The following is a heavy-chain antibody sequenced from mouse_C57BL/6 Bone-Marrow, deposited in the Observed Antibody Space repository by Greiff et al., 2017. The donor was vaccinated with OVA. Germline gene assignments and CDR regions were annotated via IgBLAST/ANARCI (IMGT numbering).Heavy chain of an antibody. D-gene: IGHD1-1*01. J-gene: IGHJ1*03. CDR1: GYTFTSYG. V-gene: IGHV1-81*01. Sequence: VQLVESGAELARPGASVKLSCKASGYTFTSYGISWVKQRTGQGLEWIGEIYPRSGNTYYNEKFKGKATLTADKSSSTAYMELRSLTSEDSAVYFCAIYYGSSYGWYFDVWGTGTTVTVSS. CDR3: AIYYGSSYGWYFDV. CDR2: IYPRSGNT.